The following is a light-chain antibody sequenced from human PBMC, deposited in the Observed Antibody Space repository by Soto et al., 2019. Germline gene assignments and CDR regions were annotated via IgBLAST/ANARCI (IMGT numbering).Light chain of an antibody. V-gene: IGKV3-15*01. CDR2: AAS. CDR3: QQYTKWWT. J-gene: IGKJ1*01. CDR1: QGVGRN. Sequence: EIVMTQSPATLSVSPGEGVTLSCRASQGVGRNFAWYQQKPGQAPRLLIYAASTRATGIPARFSGSGSGTEVTITISSLQSEAFAVYYCQQYTKWWTFGQGTKVEIK.